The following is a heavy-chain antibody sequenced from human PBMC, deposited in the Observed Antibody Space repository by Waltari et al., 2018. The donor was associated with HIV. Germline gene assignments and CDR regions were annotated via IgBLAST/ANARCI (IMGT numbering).Heavy chain of an antibody. V-gene: IGHV3-7*01. J-gene: IGHJ2*01. CDR3: ARLIREGYNDWYFDL. Sequence: EVALVESGGGMVQAGGSLRLPGKVSVCKVNSVGMSWVRQGPGKGLEWVANIMEDGTEKNYLESVKGRFTISKDSLKNSAYLTLNNMTAGDTAVYFCARLIREGYNDWYFDLWGRGTLITV. CDR1: VCKVNSVG. D-gene: IGHD1-20*01. CDR2: IMEDGTEK.